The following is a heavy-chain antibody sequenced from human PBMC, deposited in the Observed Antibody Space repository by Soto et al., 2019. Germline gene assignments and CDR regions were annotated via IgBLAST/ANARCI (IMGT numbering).Heavy chain of an antibody. V-gene: IGHV4-31*03. Sequence: KPSETLSLTCTVSGGSISSGGYYWSWIRQHPGKGLEWIGYIYYSGSTYYNPSLKSRVTISVDTSKNQFSLKLSSVTAADTAVYYCARLSGSGHHPFDYWGQGTLVTVSS. CDR2: IYYSGST. D-gene: IGHD3-10*01. CDR1: GGSISSGGYY. J-gene: IGHJ4*02. CDR3: ARLSGSGHHPFDY.